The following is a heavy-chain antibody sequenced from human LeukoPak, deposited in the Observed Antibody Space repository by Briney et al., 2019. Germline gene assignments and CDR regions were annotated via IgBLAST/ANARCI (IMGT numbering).Heavy chain of an antibody. V-gene: IGHV1-69*13. Sequence: SVKVSCKASGGTFSSYAISWVRQAPGQGLEWMGGIIPIFGTANYAQKFQGRVTITADESTSTAYMELSSLRSEDTAVYYCARVPYCSNGICYTHYYCDYWGQGTLVTVSS. CDR3: ARVPYCSNGICYTHYYCDY. D-gene: IGHD2-8*01. CDR2: IIPIFGTA. J-gene: IGHJ4*02. CDR1: GGTFSSYA.